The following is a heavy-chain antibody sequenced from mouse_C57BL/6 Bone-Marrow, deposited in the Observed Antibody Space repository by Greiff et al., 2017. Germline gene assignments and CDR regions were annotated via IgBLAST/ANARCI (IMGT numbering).Heavy chain of an antibody. Sequence: QVQLQQPGAELVKPGASVKLSCKASGYTFTSYWMHWVKQRPGRGLEWIGRIDPNSGGTKYNEKFKGKATLTADKSSSTAYMQLSSLTSEDSAVYFCARPYGSSLYYYAMDYWGQGTSVTVSS. CDR2: IDPNSGGT. V-gene: IGHV1-62-3*01. CDR1: GYTFTSYW. J-gene: IGHJ4*01. D-gene: IGHD1-1*01. CDR3: ARPYGSSLYYYAMDY.